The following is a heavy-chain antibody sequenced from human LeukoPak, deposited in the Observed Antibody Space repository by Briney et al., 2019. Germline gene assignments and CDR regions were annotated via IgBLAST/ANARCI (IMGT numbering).Heavy chain of an antibody. CDR2: IYYSGST. CDR1: GFSVSSGSYH. CDR3: ARSIMITSQFDY. V-gene: IGHV4-61*01. Sequence: SETLSLTCTVSGFSVSSGSYHWSWIRQPPGKGLEWIGYIYYSGSTNYNPSLKSRVTISVDTSKNLFSLKLSSVTGADTAVYYCARSIMITSQFDYWGQGTLVTVSS. D-gene: IGHD3-16*01. J-gene: IGHJ4*02.